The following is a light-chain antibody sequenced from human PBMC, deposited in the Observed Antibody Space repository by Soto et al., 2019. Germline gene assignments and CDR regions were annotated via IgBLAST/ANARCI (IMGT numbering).Light chain of an antibody. J-gene: IGKJ2*01. V-gene: IGKV1-5*03. CDR1: QSITNC. Sequence: DIQMTQSPSTLSASVGDRVTITCRASQSITNCLSWYQQKPGKAPKLLMFDASSLRGGVPSRFSGSGSGTEFILTISSLQPEDFATYYCQQHNPYSPYTFGQGTKLEIK. CDR3: QQHNPYSPYT. CDR2: DAS.